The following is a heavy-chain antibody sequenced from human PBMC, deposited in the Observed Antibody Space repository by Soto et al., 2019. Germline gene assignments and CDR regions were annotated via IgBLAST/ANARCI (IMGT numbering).Heavy chain of an antibody. CDR3: ARSNGIAAAGPPFDY. CDR2: ISTYNGDT. CDR1: GYTFTSYG. Sequence: GASVKVSCKASGYTFTSYGISWVRQAPGQGLEWMGWISTYNGDTHYTEKLQDRVTMTRDTSTSTAYMELRSLRSDDTAVYYCARSNGIAAAGPPFDYWGQGXLVTVYS. D-gene: IGHD6-13*01. V-gene: IGHV1-18*01. J-gene: IGHJ4*02.